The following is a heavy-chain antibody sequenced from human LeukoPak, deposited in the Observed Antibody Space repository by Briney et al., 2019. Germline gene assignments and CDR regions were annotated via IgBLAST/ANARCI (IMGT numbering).Heavy chain of an antibody. V-gene: IGHV4-39*07. Sequence: SETLSLTCTVSGGSICSSSYYWGRIRQPPGKGLEWIGSICYSGSTYYNPSLKRLVAISVDTSKNQFSLKLTAVTAADTAVYYCARLAGITMIVVLIYDAFDIWGQGTMVTVSS. CDR2: ICYSGST. D-gene: IGHD3-22*01. CDR1: GGSICSSSYY. CDR3: ARLAGITMIVVLIYDAFDI. J-gene: IGHJ3*02.